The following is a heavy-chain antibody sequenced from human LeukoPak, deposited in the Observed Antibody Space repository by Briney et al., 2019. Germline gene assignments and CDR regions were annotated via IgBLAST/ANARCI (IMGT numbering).Heavy chain of an antibody. CDR1: GGSISSGSYY. CDR3: AREQLWLWY. D-gene: IGHD5-18*01. CDR2: IYTSGST. Sequence: SQTLSLTCTVSGGSISSGSYYWRWIRQPAGKGLEWIGRIYTSGSTNYNPSLKSRVSISVDTSKNQFSLKLSSVTAADTAVYYCAREQLWLWYSRQGTMVTVSS. J-gene: IGHJ4*02. V-gene: IGHV4-61*02.